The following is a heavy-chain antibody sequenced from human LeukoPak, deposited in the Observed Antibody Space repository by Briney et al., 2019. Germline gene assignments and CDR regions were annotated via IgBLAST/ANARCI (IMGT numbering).Heavy chain of an antibody. Sequence: PGGSLRLSCAASGFTLSSYWMSWVRQAPGKGLERVANIKQDGSEKYYVDSVKGGFTISRDNAKNSLYLQMNSLRAEDTAVYYCARDTAYQLPTRFDPWGQGTLVTVSS. J-gene: IGHJ5*02. V-gene: IGHV3-7*01. D-gene: IGHD2-2*01. CDR3: ARDTAYQLPTRFDP. CDR1: GFTLSSYW. CDR2: IKQDGSEK.